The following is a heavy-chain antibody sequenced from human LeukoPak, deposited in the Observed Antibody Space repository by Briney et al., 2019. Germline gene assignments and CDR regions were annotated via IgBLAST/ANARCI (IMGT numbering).Heavy chain of an antibody. CDR3: AREWGSSGYIDY. Sequence: GGSLRLSCAASGFTFSSYSMNWVRQAPGKGLEWVSGIIGGGGSTYYADSVKGRFTISGDNAKNSLYLQMNSLRAEDTAVYYCAREWGSSGYIDYWGQGTLVTVSS. CDR2: IIGGGGST. D-gene: IGHD3-22*01. J-gene: IGHJ4*02. V-gene: IGHV3-21*01. CDR1: GFTFSSYS.